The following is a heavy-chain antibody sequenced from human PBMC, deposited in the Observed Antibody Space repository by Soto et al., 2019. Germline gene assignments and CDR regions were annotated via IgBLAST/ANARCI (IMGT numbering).Heavy chain of an antibody. J-gene: IGHJ6*02. CDR1: GYTFTSYD. Sequence: ASVKVSCKASGYTFTSYDINWVRQATGQGLEWMGWMNPNSGNTGYAQKFQGRVTMTRNTSISIAYMELSSLRSEDTAVYYCARAHVTIFGVVIMPHYYYYYGMDVWGQGTTVTVSS. D-gene: IGHD3-3*01. CDR3: ARAHVTIFGVVIMPHYYYYYGMDV. V-gene: IGHV1-8*01. CDR2: MNPNSGNT.